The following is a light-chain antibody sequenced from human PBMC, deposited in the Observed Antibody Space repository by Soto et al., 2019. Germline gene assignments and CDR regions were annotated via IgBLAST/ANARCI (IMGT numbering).Light chain of an antibody. V-gene: IGKV3-20*01. Sequence: EVVLTQSPGTLSLSPGERASLSCRASHSIHSSFLAWYQQKPGQAPRLLIYGASSRATDIPDRFRGGGSGKDFTLTVSRLEPDDFAVYYCQQYDTSPYTFGQGTKLEI. CDR2: GAS. CDR1: HSIHSSF. CDR3: QQYDTSPYT. J-gene: IGKJ2*01.